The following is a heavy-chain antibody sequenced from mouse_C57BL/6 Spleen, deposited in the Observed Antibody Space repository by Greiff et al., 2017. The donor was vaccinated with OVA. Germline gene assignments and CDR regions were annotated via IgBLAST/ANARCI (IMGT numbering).Heavy chain of an antibody. CDR1: GYTFTSYW. D-gene: IGHD1-1*01. Sequence: QVQLQQPGAELVMPGASVKLSCKASGYTFTSYWMHWVKQRPGQGLEWIGEIDPSDSYTNYNQKFKGKSTLTVDKSSSTAYMQLSSLTSEDSAVYYCASAHGSSFGYSYWGQGTLVTVSA. CDR2: IDPSDSYT. CDR3: ASAHGSSFGYSY. J-gene: IGHJ3*01. V-gene: IGHV1-69*01.